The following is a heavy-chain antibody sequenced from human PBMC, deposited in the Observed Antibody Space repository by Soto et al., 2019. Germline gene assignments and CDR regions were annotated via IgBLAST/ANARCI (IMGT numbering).Heavy chain of an antibody. D-gene: IGHD2-15*01. Sequence: QVQLQQWGAGLLKPSETLSLTCAVYGGSFSDYYWSWIRQPPGKGLEWIGEINHSGSTNYNLSLKSRVTISVDTPKNQFALKLSSVTDADTAVYYCARGKDIVVVVTAEYFQHWGQGALVTVSS. CDR1: GGSFSDYY. CDR2: INHSGST. CDR3: ARGKDIVVVVTAEYFQH. J-gene: IGHJ1*01. V-gene: IGHV4-34*01.